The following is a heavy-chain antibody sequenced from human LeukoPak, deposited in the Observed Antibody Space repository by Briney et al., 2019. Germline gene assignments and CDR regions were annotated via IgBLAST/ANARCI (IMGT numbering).Heavy chain of an antibody. CDR2: IYHSAST. CDR3: ARGPCSSANCYWSLDH. Sequence: SETLSLTCTVSGYSISSGYYWGWIRQPPGKGLEWIGSIYHSASTNYNPSLKSRVTMSLDTSKNQFSLNLNSVTAADTAVYYCARGPCSSANCYWSLDHWGQGTLVTVSS. D-gene: IGHD2-2*01. J-gene: IGHJ5*02. V-gene: IGHV4-38-2*02. CDR1: GYSISSGYY.